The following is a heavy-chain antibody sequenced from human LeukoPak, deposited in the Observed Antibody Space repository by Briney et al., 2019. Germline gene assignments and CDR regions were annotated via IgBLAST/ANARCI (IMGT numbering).Heavy chain of an antibody. D-gene: IGHD3-22*01. CDR1: GFTFTYYD. CDR3: AKASGYYYDSSASDY. J-gene: IGHJ4*02. CDR2: IGTAGDT. V-gene: IGHV3-13*01. Sequence: GGSLRLSCAASGFTFTYYDMHWVRQATGKGLEWVSDIGTAGDTYYAGSVKGRFAISRENAKNSLYLQMNSLRAEDTALYYCAKASGYYYDSSASDYWGQGTLVTVSS.